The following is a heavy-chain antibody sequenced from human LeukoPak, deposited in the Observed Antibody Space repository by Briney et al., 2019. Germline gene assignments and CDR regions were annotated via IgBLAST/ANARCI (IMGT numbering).Heavy chain of an antibody. CDR1: GGSISSYY. CDR3: ARTYSSSSHFDY. Sequence: SETLSLTCTVSGGSISSYYWSRIRQPPGKGLEWIGHICTSGSTNYNPSLKSRVTISVDTSKNQFSLRVSSVTAADTAVYYCARTYSSSSHFDYWGQGTLVTVSS. V-gene: IGHV4-4*09. D-gene: IGHD6-6*01. CDR2: ICTSGST. J-gene: IGHJ4*02.